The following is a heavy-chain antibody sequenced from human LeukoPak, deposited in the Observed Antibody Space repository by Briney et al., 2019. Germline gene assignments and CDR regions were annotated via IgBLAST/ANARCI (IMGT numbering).Heavy chain of an antibody. Sequence: GGSLRLSCTASGFTFNLYAMTWVRQAPGKGLEWVSAITGSGGSTYYADSVKGRFTISRDNAKNSLYLQMNSLRAEDTAVYYCARSVVAATETFDYWGQGTLVTVSS. D-gene: IGHD2-15*01. J-gene: IGHJ4*02. CDR3: ARSVVAATETFDY. CDR1: GFTFNLYA. V-gene: IGHV3-23*01. CDR2: ITGSGGST.